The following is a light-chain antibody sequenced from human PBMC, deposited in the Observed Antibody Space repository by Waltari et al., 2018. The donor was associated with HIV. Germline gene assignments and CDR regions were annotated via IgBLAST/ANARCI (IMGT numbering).Light chain of an antibody. J-gene: IGKJ5*01. V-gene: IGKV1-39*01. CDR3: QQAYSVPLT. CDR1: QDINTY. CDR2: AAS. Sequence: DIQMTQSPSSLSASVGDRVTITCRASQDINTYLNWYQHKPGKAPKLRIYAASTLQSGVPSRFSGSGSGTDFTLSITSLEAEDFATYYCQQAYSVPLTFGQGTRLEIK.